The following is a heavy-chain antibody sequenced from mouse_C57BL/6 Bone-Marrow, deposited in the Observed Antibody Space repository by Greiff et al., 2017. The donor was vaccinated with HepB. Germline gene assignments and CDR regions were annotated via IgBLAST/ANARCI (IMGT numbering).Heavy chain of an antibody. CDR1: GFNIKDDY. D-gene: IGHD2-3*01. V-gene: IGHV14-4*01. Sequence: VQLQQSGAELVRPGASVKLSCTASGFNIKDDYMHWVKQRPEQGLEWIGWIDPENGDTEYASKFQGKATITADTSSNTAYLQLSSLTSEDTAVYYCTSRDGYLFGDWGQGTTLTVSS. J-gene: IGHJ2*01. CDR3: TSRDGYLFGD. CDR2: IDPENGDT.